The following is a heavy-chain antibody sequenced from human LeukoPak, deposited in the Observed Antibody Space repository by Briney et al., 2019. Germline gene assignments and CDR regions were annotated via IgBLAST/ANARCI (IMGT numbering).Heavy chain of an antibody. Sequence: PGGSLRLSCAASGFTFSSYAMSWVRQAPGKGLEWVSAISGSGGSTYYTDSVKGWFTISRDNSKNTLYLQMNSLRAEDTAVYYCAKKGRYYFDYWGQGTLVTVSS. J-gene: IGHJ4*02. CDR2: ISGSGGST. CDR3: AKKGRYYFDY. V-gene: IGHV3-23*01. CDR1: GFTFSSYA.